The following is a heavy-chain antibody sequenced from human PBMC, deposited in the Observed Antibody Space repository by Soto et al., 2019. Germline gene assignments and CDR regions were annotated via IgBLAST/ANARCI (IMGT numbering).Heavy chain of an antibody. CDR1: GFTFSSYG. J-gene: IGHJ6*02. V-gene: IGHV3-33*01. CDR3: AREYYGDYVSNYYYGMDV. CDR2: IWYDGSNK. Sequence: QVQLVESGGGVVQPGRSLRLSCAASGFTFSSYGMHWVRQAPGKGLEWVAGIWYDGSNKYYADSVKGRFTISRDNSKNTLYLQMNSLRAEDTAVYYCAREYYGDYVSNYYYGMDVWGQGTTVTVSS. D-gene: IGHD4-17*01.